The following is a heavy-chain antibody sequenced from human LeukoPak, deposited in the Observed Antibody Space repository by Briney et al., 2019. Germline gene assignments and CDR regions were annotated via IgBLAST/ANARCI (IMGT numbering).Heavy chain of an antibody. CDR1: GYTFTGYY. CDR3: ARYYGSGSLWGCYYYYMDV. V-gene: IGHV1-2*02. Sequence: ASVKVSCEASGYTFTGYYMHWVRQAPGQGLEWMGWINPNSGGTNYAQKFQGRVTMTRDTSISTAYMELSRLRSDDTAVYYCARYYGSGSLWGCYYYYMDVWGKGTTVTISS. CDR2: INPNSGGT. J-gene: IGHJ6*03. D-gene: IGHD3-10*01.